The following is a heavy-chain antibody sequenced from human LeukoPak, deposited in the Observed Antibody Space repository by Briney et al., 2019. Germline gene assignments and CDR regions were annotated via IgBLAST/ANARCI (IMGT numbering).Heavy chain of an antibody. V-gene: IGHV4-39*01. CDR3: VRREDSSKGHYFDY. CDR2: IHYSGST. Sequence: PSETLSLTCTVSGGSISSSTYYWGWIRQPPGKGLEWIGSIHYSGSTFYNPSLKSRVTISVDTSKNQFSLKLSAVTAAGRAVYYCVRREDSSKGHYFDYWGQGTLVTVSS. D-gene: IGHD3-22*01. CDR1: GGSISSSTYY. J-gene: IGHJ4*02.